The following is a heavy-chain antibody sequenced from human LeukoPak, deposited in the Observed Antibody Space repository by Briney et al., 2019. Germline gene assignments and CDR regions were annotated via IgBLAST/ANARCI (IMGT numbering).Heavy chain of an antibody. CDR3: ARDQYYYDSSGWGTFDY. CDR2: IYTSGST. D-gene: IGHD3-22*01. J-gene: IGHJ4*02. CDR1: GGSISSYY. V-gene: IGHV4-4*07. Sequence: PSETLSLTCTVSGGSISSYYWTWIRQPAGKGLEWIGRIYTSGSTNYNPSLKSRVTMSVDTSKNQFSLKLSSVTAADTAVYYCARDQYYYDSSGWGTFDYWGQGTLVTVSS.